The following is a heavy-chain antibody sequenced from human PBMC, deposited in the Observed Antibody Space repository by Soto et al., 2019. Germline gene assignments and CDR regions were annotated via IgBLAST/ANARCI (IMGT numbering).Heavy chain of an antibody. D-gene: IGHD6-19*01. CDR2: INHSGSA. CDR3: ARGLITGSHYSGGWYYFDS. J-gene: IGHJ4*02. CDR1: GESFSGYI. V-gene: IGHV4-34*01. Sequence: QVQLQQSGAGLLKPSETLSLTCAVYGESFSGYIWTWIRQTPGKGLQWIGQINHSGSASYNPSLTSRVTISVHTSISQFSLELSSVTAADTAVYYCARGLITGSHYSGGWYYFDSWGQGTQVTVSS.